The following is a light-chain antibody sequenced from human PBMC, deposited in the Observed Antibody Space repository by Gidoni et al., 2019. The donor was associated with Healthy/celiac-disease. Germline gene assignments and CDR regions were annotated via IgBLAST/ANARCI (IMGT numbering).Light chain of an antibody. J-gene: IGKJ3*01. Sequence: DIEMTQSPFTLSASVGDRVTITCRASQSISSCLAWYQQKPGKAPKLLIYKASSLESGVPSRFSGSGSGTDFTLTISSLQPDDFAIYYCQQYNSYPKTFXPXTKVEIK. CDR1: QSISSC. CDR3: QQYNSYPKT. CDR2: KAS. V-gene: IGKV1-5*03.